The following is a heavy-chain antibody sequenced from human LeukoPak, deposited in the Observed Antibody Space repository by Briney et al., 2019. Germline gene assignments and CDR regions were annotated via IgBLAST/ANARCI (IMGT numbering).Heavy chain of an antibody. CDR1: GFTFSSYA. J-gene: IGHJ3*02. D-gene: IGHD3-22*01. V-gene: IGHV3-23*01. CDR2: ISGSGGST. Sequence: GGSLRLSCAASGFTFSSYAMSWVRQAPGKGLEWVSAISGSGGSTYYADSVRGRFTISRDNSKNTLYLQMNSLRAENRAVYYCAKDLVYDSSGYYTPGAFHIWGQGPMVTVSS. CDR3: AKDLVYDSSGYYTPGAFHI.